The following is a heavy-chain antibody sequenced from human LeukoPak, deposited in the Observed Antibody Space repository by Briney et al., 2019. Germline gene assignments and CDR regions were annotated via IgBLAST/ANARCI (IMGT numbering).Heavy chain of an antibody. D-gene: IGHD6-19*01. CDR2: ISGSGGST. CDR1: GFTFSSYA. V-gene: IGHV3-23*01. Sequence: TGGSLRLSCAASGFTFSSYAMSWVRQAPGKGLEWVSAISGSGGSTYYADSVKGRFTISRDNSKNTLYLQMNSLRAEDTAVYYCAKIFRQWLLTDYWYFDLWGRGTLVTVSS. J-gene: IGHJ2*01. CDR3: AKIFRQWLLTDYWYFDL.